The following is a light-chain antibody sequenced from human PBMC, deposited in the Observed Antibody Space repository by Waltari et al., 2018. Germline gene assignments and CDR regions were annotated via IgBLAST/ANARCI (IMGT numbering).Light chain of an antibody. CDR1: QCISSY. CDR2: SAS. V-gene: IGKV1-9*01. J-gene: IGKJ4*01. CDR3: QQLNSYPLT. Sequence: DIQLTQSPSFLSSSVGDRLTITCRASQCISSYLAWYQVRPGKAPNLLIYSASTLQSGVPSRFSVSGSGTDFTLTISSLQPEDFATYYCQQLNSYPLTFGGGTKLEIK.